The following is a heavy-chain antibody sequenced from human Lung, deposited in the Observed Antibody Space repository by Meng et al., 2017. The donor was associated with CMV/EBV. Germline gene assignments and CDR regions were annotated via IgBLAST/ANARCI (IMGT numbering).Heavy chain of an antibody. CDR2: IYTSGTT. J-gene: IGHJ4*02. CDR1: GGSISSYY. CDR3: ARAEADTGNFDY. V-gene: IGHV4-4*07. D-gene: IGHD6-19*01. Sequence: QVQLQELGPGMVKPSETLSLTCTVSGGSISSYYWSWIRQAAGKGLEWIGRIYTSGTTIYNPSLKSRLTLSLDTSKNQFSLKLNSVTAADTAVYYCARAEADTGNFDYWGQGTLVTVSS.